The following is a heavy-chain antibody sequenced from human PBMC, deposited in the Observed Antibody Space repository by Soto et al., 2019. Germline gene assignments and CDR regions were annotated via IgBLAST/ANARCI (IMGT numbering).Heavy chain of an antibody. CDR2: MNPNTDER. D-gene: IGHD3-16*01. J-gene: IGHJ6*03. CDR1: GFSFTYYD. CDR3: ARVTATLGSLYQYYYYMDV. V-gene: IGHV1-8*01. Sequence: QEQLVQSGAEVKNPGASVKVSCKASGFSFTYYDINWVRQAPGQGLEWIGWMNPNTDERGFAQKFQGRLTMARNTSTDTVYMELSSLRSEDTAVYYCARVTATLGSLYQYYYYMDVWGKGTTVTVSS.